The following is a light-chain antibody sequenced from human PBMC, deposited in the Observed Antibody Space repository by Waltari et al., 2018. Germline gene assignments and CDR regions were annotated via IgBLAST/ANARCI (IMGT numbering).Light chain of an antibody. Sequence: DIQMTQSPSSLSASVGDRVTVTCRASQSIGIYLNWYQQKPGKPPKLLIYAASSLQSGVPSVFSGGGSGKDFTLTISSLQPEDFATYYCQQSYSTPLTFGGGTKVEIK. J-gene: IGKJ4*01. CDR2: AAS. CDR3: QQSYSTPLT. CDR1: QSIGIY. V-gene: IGKV1-39*01.